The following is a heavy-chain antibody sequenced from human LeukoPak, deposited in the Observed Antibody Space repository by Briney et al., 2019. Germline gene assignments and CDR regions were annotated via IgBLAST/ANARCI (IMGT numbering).Heavy chain of an antibody. D-gene: IGHD2-15*01. V-gene: IGHV3-23*01. CDR1: GLTFSNNA. J-gene: IGHJ5*01. CDR2: ISGSGGDT. CDR3: ASGFDSVVVGLYNWLDS. Sequence: GGSLTLSCAASGLTFSNNAMTWVRQAPGQGLEWVSSISGSGGDTYYADSVQGRFAISRDNSRTTLYLQMNSLRAQDTAIYYCASGFDSVVVGLYNWLDSWGQGTLVTVSS.